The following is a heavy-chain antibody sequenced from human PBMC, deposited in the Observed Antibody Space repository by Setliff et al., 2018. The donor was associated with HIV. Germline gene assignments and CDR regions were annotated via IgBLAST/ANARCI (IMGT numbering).Heavy chain of an antibody. D-gene: IGHD3-16*01. CDR2: IIPILDTT. J-gene: IGHJ5*02. CDR1: GGTFNNYV. Sequence: SVKVSCKAAGGTFNNYVFSWVRKAPGRGLEWIGTIIPILDTTNYAQKFQDRVAITTDESTSTAYMELRSLTSEDTAVYYCARDLDEAVKDADNYVPLDLWGQGTLVTVSS. CDR3: ARDLDEAVKDADNYVPLDL. V-gene: IGHV1-69*11.